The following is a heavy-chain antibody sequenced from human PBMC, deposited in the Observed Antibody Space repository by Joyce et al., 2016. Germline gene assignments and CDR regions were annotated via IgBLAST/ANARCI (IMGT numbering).Heavy chain of an antibody. J-gene: IGHJ5*02. Sequence: QVQLVQSGAEVKKPGASVTVSCKASGYTFTSYDINWVRLATGQGLEWMGWMNPNSGNTGSAQKFQGRVTMTRNTSISTAYMELSSLRSEDTAVYYCARERNFGDLSFDPWGQGTLVTVSS. V-gene: IGHV1-8*01. CDR3: ARERNFGDLSFDP. D-gene: IGHD4-17*01. CDR1: GYTFTSYD. CDR2: MNPNSGNT.